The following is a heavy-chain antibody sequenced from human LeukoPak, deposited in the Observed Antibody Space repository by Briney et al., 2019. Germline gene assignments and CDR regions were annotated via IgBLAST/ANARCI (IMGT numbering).Heavy chain of an antibody. CDR3: ARVGEWLFDIDV. J-gene: IGHJ6*03. CDR1: GHPISDYC. V-gene: IGHV4-4*07. CDR2: IYGNGST. Sequence: SQTLSLTCTVSGHPISDYCSTWIRPPAGEGLGWIGRIYGNGSTNYNPSLKSRVAMSIDTSKMQFSLKLRSVTAADTAVYYCARVGEWLFDIDVWGKGTTVIVSS. D-gene: IGHD3-16*01.